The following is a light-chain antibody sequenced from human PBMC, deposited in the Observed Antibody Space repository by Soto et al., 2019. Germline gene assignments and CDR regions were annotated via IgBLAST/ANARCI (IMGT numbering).Light chain of an antibody. Sequence: QSALTQPRSVSGSPGQSVTISCTGTSSDVGGYNYVSWYQLHPGKAPKLMIYDVSKRPSGVPDRFSGSKSGNTASLTISGLQAEDEADYYCCSYAGSYTYVFGTGTELTVL. CDR1: SSDVGGYNY. V-gene: IGLV2-11*01. J-gene: IGLJ1*01. CDR3: CSYAGSYTYV. CDR2: DVS.